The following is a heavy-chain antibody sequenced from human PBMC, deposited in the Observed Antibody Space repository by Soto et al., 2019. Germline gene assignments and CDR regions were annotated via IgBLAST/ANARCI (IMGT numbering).Heavy chain of an antibody. V-gene: IGHV4-39*01. J-gene: IGHJ4*02. CDR2: LHRSGTS. D-gene: IGHD2-15*01. Sequence: QLQLQESGPGLVKPSETLYVTCIVSDDSVNYGSYFWGWIRQPPGRGLEWIGSLHRSGTSYYSPSLKSRLTISLDTAKSQVSLNLRSATAADTGVYYCARQPGDGRWRFDNWSQGAPVTVTS. CDR3: ARQPGDGRWRFDN. CDR1: DDSVNYGSYF.